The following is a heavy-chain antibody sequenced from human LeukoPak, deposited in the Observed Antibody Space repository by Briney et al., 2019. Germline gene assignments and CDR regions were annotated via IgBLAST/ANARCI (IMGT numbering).Heavy chain of an antibody. J-gene: IGHJ3*02. CDR2: IKSKTDGGTT. CDR1: GFTFSNAW. D-gene: IGHD3-16*01. CDR3: TTDRWGAHAFDI. Sequence: GGSLRLSCAASGFTFSNAWMSWVRQAPGKGLEWVGRIKSKTDGGTTDYAAPVKGRITISRDDSKNTLYLQMNSLKTEDTAVYYCTTDRWGAHAFDIWGQGTMVTVSS. V-gene: IGHV3-15*01.